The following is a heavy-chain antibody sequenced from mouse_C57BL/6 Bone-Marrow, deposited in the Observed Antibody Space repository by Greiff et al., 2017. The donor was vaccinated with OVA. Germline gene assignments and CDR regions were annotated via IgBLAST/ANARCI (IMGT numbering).Heavy chain of an antibody. Sequence: EVQLQESGGGLVKPGGSLKLSCAASGFTFSSYAMSWVRQTPEKRLEWVATISDGGSYTYYPDNVKGRFTISRDNAKNNLYLQMSHLKSEDTAMYYCARWVYSNYLYYFDYWGQGTTLTVSS. CDR3: ARWVYSNYLYYFDY. J-gene: IGHJ2*01. CDR2: ISDGGSYT. D-gene: IGHD2-5*01. V-gene: IGHV5-4*01. CDR1: GFTFSSYA.